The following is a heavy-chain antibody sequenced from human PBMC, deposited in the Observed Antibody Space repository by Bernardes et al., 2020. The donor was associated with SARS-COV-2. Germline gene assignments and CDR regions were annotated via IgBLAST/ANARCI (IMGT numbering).Heavy chain of an antibody. D-gene: IGHD2-15*01. CDR1: GFSLSTSGVG. CDR2: IYWDDDK. V-gene: IGHV2-5*02. J-gene: IGHJ3*02. Sequence: SGPTLVKPTQTLTLTCNFSGFSLSTSGVGMNWIRQPPGKALEWLALIYWDDDKRYSPSLKSRLTITKDTSKNQVVLTMTNMDPVDTATYYCAHRYCSGGSCYSKNWIGDAFNIWGQGTVVTVSS. CDR3: AHRYCSGGSCYSKNWIGDAFNI.